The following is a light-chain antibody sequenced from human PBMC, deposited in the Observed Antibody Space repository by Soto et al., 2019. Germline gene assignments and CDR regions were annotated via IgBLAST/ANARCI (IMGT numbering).Light chain of an antibody. J-gene: IGKJ2*01. Sequence: EIVFTQSPATLSLSPGERATLSCRASQSVRSNLAWYQQRPGQAPRLLIYEASNRAAGIPARFSGSGSGTDFTLTISSLEPEDFAVYYCQQRDNWPPVYTFGQGTKVDIK. CDR1: QSVRSN. CDR3: QQRDNWPPVYT. V-gene: IGKV3-11*01. CDR2: EAS.